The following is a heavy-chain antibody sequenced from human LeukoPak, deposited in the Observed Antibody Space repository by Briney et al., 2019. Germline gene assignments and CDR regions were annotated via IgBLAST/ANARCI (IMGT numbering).Heavy chain of an antibody. J-gene: IGHJ3*02. V-gene: IGHV3-21*01. CDR3: ARRRGSPDAFDI. CDR1: GFTFSSYS. D-gene: IGHD2-15*01. Sequence: PGGSLRLSCAASGFTFSSYSMNWVRQAPGKGLEWVSSISSSSSYIYYADSVKGRFTISRDNAKNSLYLQMNSLRAEDTAVYYCARRRGSPDAFDIWGQGTMVTVSS. CDR2: ISSSSSYI.